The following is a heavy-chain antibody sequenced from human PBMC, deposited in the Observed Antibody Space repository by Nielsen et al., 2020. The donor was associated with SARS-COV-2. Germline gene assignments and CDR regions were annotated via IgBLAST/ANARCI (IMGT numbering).Heavy chain of an antibody. Sequence: GGSLRLSCAASGFTFSTYAMNWVRQAPGKGLEWVSVIGDGGTGINYANSVKGRFTISRDNSKNTLYLQMNSLRAEDTAVYYCAKARAGRYPQSRILDNWAQGTLVTVSA. D-gene: IGHD2-21*01. J-gene: IGHJ4*02. CDR2: IGDGGTGI. CDR1: GFTFSTYA. V-gene: IGHV3-23*01. CDR3: AKARAGRYPQSRILDN.